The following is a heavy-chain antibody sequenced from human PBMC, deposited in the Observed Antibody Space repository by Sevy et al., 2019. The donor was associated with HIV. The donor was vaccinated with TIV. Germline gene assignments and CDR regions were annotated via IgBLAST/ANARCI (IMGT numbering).Heavy chain of an antibody. CDR3: ARDGGCSSTSCYTRYYYYGMDV. J-gene: IGHJ6*02. CDR2: IYYSGST. Sequence: SETLSLTCTVSGGSISSGGYYWSWIRQHPGKGLEWIGYIYYSGSTYYNPSLKSRVTISVDTSKNQFSLQLSSVTAADTAVYYCARDGGCSSTSCYTRYYYYGMDVWGQGTTVTVSS. V-gene: IGHV4-31*03. D-gene: IGHD2-2*02. CDR1: GGSISSGGYY.